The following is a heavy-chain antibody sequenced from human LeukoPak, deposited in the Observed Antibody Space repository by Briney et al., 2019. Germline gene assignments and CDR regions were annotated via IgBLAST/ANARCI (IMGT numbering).Heavy chain of an antibody. Sequence: SETLSLTCAVYGGSFSGYYWSWIRQPPGKGLEWIGEINHSGSTNYNPSLKSRVTISVDTSKNQFSLKLSSVTAADTAVYYCARRAGWFDPWGQGTLVTVSS. CDR1: GGSFSGYY. V-gene: IGHV4-34*01. CDR2: INHSGST. J-gene: IGHJ5*02. CDR3: ARRAGWFDP.